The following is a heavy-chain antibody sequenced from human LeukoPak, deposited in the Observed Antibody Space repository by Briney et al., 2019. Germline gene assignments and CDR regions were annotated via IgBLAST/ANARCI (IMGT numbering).Heavy chain of an antibody. Sequence: GGSLRLSCAASGFTFSSYAIHWVRQAPGTGLEWVALISYEGSNKYYADSVKGRSTISRDNSKNTVYLQMNSLRAEDTAVYYCAKSPPFGEWQVAYWGQGTLVTVSS. CDR2: ISYEGSNK. CDR3: AKSPPFGEWQVAY. V-gene: IGHV3-30-3*02. J-gene: IGHJ4*02. D-gene: IGHD3-10*01. CDR1: GFTFSSYA.